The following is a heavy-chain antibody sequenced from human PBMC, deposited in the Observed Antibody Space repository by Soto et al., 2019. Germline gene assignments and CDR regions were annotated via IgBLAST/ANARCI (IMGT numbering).Heavy chain of an antibody. CDR3: ARHFVAVVIKGWGY. CDR1: GGSIDRSNYY. D-gene: IGHD3-22*01. CDR2: TYYNGNA. V-gene: IGHV4-39*01. J-gene: IGHJ4*02. Sequence: PSETLSLTCTVSGGSIDRSNYYWDWIRQPPGKGLEWIGTTYYNGNAYYNTSLKSRVTMSVDTSKNQYSLKLISVTAADTAVYYCARHFVAVVIKGWGYWGQGTLVTVSS.